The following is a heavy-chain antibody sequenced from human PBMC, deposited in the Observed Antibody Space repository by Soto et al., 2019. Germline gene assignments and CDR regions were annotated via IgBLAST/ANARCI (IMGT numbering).Heavy chain of an antibody. Sequence: QVQLVESGGGVVQPGRSLRLSCAASRFTFSSYAMHWVRQAPGKGLEWVAVISYDGINKYYADTVKGRFTISRDNSKNALYLQMNSLRAEDTAVYYCGSDVVTIFGVVGYFDYWGQGTLVTVSS. CDR3: GSDVVTIFGVVGYFDY. V-gene: IGHV3-30-3*01. CDR2: ISYDGINK. D-gene: IGHD3-3*01. CDR1: RFTFSSYA. J-gene: IGHJ4*02.